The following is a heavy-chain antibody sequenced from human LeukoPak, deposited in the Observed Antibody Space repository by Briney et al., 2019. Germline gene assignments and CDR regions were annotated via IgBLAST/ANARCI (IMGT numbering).Heavy chain of an antibody. CDR2: INGDGRNI. J-gene: IGHJ1*01. Sequence: GGSLRLSCVASGFTFSSYWMHWVRQDPRKGLVWVSRINGDGRNINYADSVRGRFTISRDNAKNSLYLQMSSLRADDTAVYYCARDRLLYYYDSGPTGHFQHWGQGTLVTV. D-gene: IGHD3-22*01. CDR1: GFTFSSYW. V-gene: IGHV3-74*01. CDR3: ARDRLLYYYDSGPTGHFQH.